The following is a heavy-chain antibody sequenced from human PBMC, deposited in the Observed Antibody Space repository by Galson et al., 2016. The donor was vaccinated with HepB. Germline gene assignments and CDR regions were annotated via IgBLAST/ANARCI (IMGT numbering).Heavy chain of an antibody. CDR2: IHYSGSM. CDR1: GGSISSGTYY. V-gene: IGHV4-31*03. D-gene: IGHD4-23*01. CDR3: ARLTPVGSNWFDP. J-gene: IGHJ5*02. Sequence: LSLTCTVSGGSISSGTYYWSWIRQHPGKGLEWIGYIHYSGSMYYNPSLTSLKSRVTISVDTSKNQFSLNLNSVTAADTAVYYCARLTPVGSNWFDPWGQGTLVTVSS.